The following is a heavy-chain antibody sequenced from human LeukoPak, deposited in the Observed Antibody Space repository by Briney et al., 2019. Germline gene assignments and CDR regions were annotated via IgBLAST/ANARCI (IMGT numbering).Heavy chain of an antibody. D-gene: IGHD3-10*01. Sequence: ASVKVSCKASGYTFTGYYMHWVRQAPGQGLEWMGWINPNSGGTNYAQKLQGRVTMTTDTSTSTAYMELRSLRSDDTAVYYCARDSAPYYYGSGSYYLFDYWGQGTLVTVSS. V-gene: IGHV1-2*02. CDR3: ARDSAPYYYGSGSYYLFDY. CDR2: INPNSGGT. J-gene: IGHJ4*02. CDR1: GYTFTGYY.